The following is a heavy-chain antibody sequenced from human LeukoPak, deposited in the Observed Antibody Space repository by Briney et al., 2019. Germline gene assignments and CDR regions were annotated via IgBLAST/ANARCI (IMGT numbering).Heavy chain of an antibody. CDR3: ASHAYYDSSGYNWYFDL. CDR1: GGSISSYY. V-gene: IGHV4-4*07. CDR2: IYTSGST. D-gene: IGHD3-22*01. Sequence: SETLSLTCTVSGGSISSYYWSWIRQPAGKGLEWIGRIYTSGSTNYNPSLKSRVTMSVDTSKNQFSLKLSSVTAADTAVYYCASHAYYDSSGYNWYFDLWGRGTLVTVSS. J-gene: IGHJ2*01.